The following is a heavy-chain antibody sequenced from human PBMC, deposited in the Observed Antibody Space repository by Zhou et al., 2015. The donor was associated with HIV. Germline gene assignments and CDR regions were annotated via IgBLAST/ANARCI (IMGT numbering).Heavy chain of an antibody. CDR3: ARGPIKNSGSYNWYFDP. V-gene: IGHV1-69*12. Sequence: QVQLVQSGAEVKKPGSSVKVSCKASGGTFSSYAISWVRQAPGQGLEWMGGIIPIFGTANYAQKFQGRVTITADESTSTAYMELSSLRSEDTAVYYCARGPIKNSGSYNWYFDPWGQGTLVTVSS. CDR1: GGTFSSYA. D-gene: IGHD3-10*01. J-gene: IGHJ5*02. CDR2: IIPIFGTA.